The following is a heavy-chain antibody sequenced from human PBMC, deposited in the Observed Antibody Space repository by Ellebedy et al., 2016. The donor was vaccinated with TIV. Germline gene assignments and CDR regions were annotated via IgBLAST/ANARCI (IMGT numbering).Heavy chain of an antibody. CDR1: GFTFSSYW. CDR3: AKAPWLAGGGFFDY. CDR2: FNNDGSST. J-gene: IGHJ4*02. Sequence: GGSLRLSXAASGFTFSSYWMHWVRQAPGKGLVWVSRFNNDGSSTTYADSVKGRFTISRDNAKNTLSLQLNSLRAEDTALYYCAKAPWLAGGGFFDYWGQGTLVTVSS. V-gene: IGHV3-74*01. D-gene: IGHD3-9*01.